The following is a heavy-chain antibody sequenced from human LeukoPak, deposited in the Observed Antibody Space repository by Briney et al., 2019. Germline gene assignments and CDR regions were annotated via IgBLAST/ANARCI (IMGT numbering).Heavy chain of an antibody. J-gene: IGHJ4*02. CDR2: IIPIFGTA. V-gene: IGHV1-69*13. CDR1: GGTFSSYA. Sequence: SVKVSCKASGGTFSSYAISWVRQAPGQGLKWMGGIIPIFGTANYAQKFQGRVTITADESTSTAYMELSSLRSEDTAVYYCARAAIFGVVIMYYFDYWGQGTLVTVSS. D-gene: IGHD3-3*01. CDR3: ARAAIFGVVIMYYFDY.